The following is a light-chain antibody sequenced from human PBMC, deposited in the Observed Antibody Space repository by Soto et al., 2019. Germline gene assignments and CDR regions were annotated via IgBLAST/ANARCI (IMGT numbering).Light chain of an antibody. Sequence: LIQPPPPFGTPGRRVTSFGSGTSSKIGTNYVYWYQQLPGTAPKLLIYSNNQRPPGVPDRFSGSKSGTSASLAISGLRSEDEGDYHCAAWDDSLSGSYVFGTGTKVTVL. J-gene: IGLJ1*01. CDR3: AAWDDSLSGSYV. CDR1: SSKIGTNY. CDR2: SNN. V-gene: IGLV1-47*02.